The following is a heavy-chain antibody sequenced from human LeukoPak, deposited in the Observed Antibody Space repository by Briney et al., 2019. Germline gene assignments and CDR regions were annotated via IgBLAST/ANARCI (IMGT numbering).Heavy chain of an antibody. CDR2: IWYDGSNK. Sequence: GGSLRLSCAASGFTFSSYGMHWVRQAPGKGLEWVAVIWYDGSNKYYADSVKGRFTISRDNSKNTLYLQMNSLRAEDTAVYYCARDAVYSSGWQYYWGQGTLVTVSS. V-gene: IGHV3-33*01. CDR3: ARDAVYSSGWQYY. J-gene: IGHJ4*02. CDR1: GFTFSSYG. D-gene: IGHD6-25*01.